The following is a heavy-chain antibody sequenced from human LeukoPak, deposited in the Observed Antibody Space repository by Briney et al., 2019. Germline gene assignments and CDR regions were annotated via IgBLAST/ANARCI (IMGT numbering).Heavy chain of an antibody. Sequence: SETLSLTCAVYGGSFSGYYWSWIRQPPGKGLEWIGEINHSGSTNYNPSLKSRVTISVDTSKNQFSLKLSSVTAADTAVYYCARGRITIFGVVNNYFDYWGQGTLATVSS. J-gene: IGHJ4*02. CDR3: ARGRITIFGVVNNYFDY. V-gene: IGHV4-34*01. CDR2: INHSGST. D-gene: IGHD3-3*01. CDR1: GGSFSGYY.